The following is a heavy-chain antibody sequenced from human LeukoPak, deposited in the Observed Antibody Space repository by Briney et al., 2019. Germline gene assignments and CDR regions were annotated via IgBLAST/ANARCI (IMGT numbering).Heavy chain of an antibody. CDR2: IYTSGST. CDR1: GGSISSYY. D-gene: IGHD3-9*01. Sequence: PSETLSLTCTVSGGSISSYYWSWIRQPAGKGLEWIGRIYTSGSTNYNPSLKSRVTMSVDTSKNQFSLKLSSVTAADTAVYYCARSRYDILTGSQHPDYYYYYYMDVWGKGTTVTISS. J-gene: IGHJ6*03. CDR3: ARSRYDILTGSQHPDYYYYYYMDV. V-gene: IGHV4-4*07.